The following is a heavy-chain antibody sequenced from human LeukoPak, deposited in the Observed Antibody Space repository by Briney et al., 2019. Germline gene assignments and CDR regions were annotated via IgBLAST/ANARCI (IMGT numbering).Heavy chain of an antibody. J-gene: IGHJ4*02. CDR1: GFTFSTYS. CDR3: ARDGAYCGGDCYFDY. Sequence: GGSLRLSCAASGFTFSTYSMNWVRQAPGKGLEWVSYISSSSSTIYYADSVKGRFTISRDNAKNSLYLQMNSLRAEDTAVYYCARDGAYCGGDCYFDYWGQGTLVTVSS. V-gene: IGHV3-48*01. D-gene: IGHD2-21*01. CDR2: ISSSSSTI.